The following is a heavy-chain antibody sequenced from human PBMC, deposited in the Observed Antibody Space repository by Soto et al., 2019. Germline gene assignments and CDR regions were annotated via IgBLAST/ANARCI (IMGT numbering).Heavy chain of an antibody. Sequence: QVQLVQSGAEVKKPGASVKVSCKASGYTFTSYYMHWVRQAPGQGLDWMGIINPSGGSTSYAQKFQGRVTMTRDTSTSTVYMELSSLRSEDTAVYYCASQAGEATGTTRPHDAFDIWGQGTMVTVSS. CDR3: ASQAGEATGTTRPHDAFDI. CDR1: GYTFTSYY. J-gene: IGHJ3*02. CDR2: INPSGGST. D-gene: IGHD1-1*01. V-gene: IGHV1-46*03.